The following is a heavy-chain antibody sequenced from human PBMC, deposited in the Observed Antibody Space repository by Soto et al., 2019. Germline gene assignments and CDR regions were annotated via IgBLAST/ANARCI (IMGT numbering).Heavy chain of an antibody. CDR1: GFLFGSYA. J-gene: IGHJ6*02. V-gene: IGHV3-23*01. CDR3: AKDGTEQLAIYYYYGMDV. Sequence: PGGSLRLSCAASGFLFGSYAMNWVRQAPGKGLEWISDISGSGRGTYYADSVKGRFTISRDNSKNTLYLQMNSLRAEDTAVYYCAKDGTEQLAIYYYYGMDVWGQGTTVTVSS. D-gene: IGHD6-6*01. CDR2: ISGSGRGT.